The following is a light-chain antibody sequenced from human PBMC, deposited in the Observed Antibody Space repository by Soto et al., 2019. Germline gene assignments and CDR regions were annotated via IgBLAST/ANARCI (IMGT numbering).Light chain of an antibody. CDR1: QSVGGY. CDR3: HQRSNWPPLT. CDR2: DAS. Sequence: EIVLTQSPATLSLSPGERATLSCRASQSVGGYLDWYQQKPGQAHRLLIYDASNRASGIPARFSGSGSGTDFNLTISSLEPEDLAVYYCHQRSNWPPLTFGGGTKVEIK. J-gene: IGKJ4*01. V-gene: IGKV3-11*01.